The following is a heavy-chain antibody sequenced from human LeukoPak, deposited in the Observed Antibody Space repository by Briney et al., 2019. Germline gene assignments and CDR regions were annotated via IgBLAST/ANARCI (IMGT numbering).Heavy chain of an antibody. CDR3: ARDVDTARNGD. CDR1: GFTFSSYS. CDR2: ISSSSSYI. J-gene: IGHJ4*02. D-gene: IGHD5-18*01. V-gene: IGHV3-21*01. Sequence: GGTLRLSCAASGFTFSSYSMNWVRQAPGKGLEWVSSISSSSSYIYYADSVKGRFTISRDNAKNPLYLQMNSLRAEDTAVYYCARDVDTARNGDWGQGTLVTVSS.